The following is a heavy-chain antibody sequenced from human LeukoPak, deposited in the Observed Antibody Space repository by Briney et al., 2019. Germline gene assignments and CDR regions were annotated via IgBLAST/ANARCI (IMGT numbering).Heavy chain of an antibody. D-gene: IGHD3-10*01. CDR3: ATEGIWFGPTGV. V-gene: IGHV1-24*01. J-gene: IGHJ1*01. CDR1: GYTLTELS. CDR2: FDPEDGET. Sequence: WASVKVSCKVSGYTLTELSMHWVRQAPGKGLEWMEGFDPEDGETIYAQKFQGRATMTEDTSTDTAYMELSSLRSEDTAVYYCATEGIWFGPTGVWGQGTLVTVSS.